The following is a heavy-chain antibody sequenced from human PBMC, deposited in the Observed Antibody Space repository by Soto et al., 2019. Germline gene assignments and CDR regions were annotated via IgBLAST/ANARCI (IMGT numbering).Heavy chain of an antibody. CDR1: GFTFSSYA. Sequence: GGSLRLSCSASGFTFSSYATHWVRQAPGKGLEYVSAVHSNGGSTYYADSVKGRFTISRDNSKNTLYLQMSSLRAEDTAVYYCVKGSSGYYYGSGSYSGLDYWGQGTLVTVSS. CDR3: VKGSSGYYYGSGSYSGLDY. V-gene: IGHV3-64D*06. CDR2: VHSNGGST. D-gene: IGHD3-10*01. J-gene: IGHJ4*02.